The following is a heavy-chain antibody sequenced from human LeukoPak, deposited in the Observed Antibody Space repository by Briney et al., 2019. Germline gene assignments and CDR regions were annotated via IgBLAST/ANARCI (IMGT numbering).Heavy chain of an antibody. D-gene: IGHD2-21*01. V-gene: IGHV4-59*01. J-gene: IGHJ5*02. CDR1: GGSISSYY. Sequence: PSETLSLTCTVSGGSISSYYWSWIRQPPGKGLEWIGYIYYSGSTNYNPSLKSRVTISVDTSKNQFSLKLSSVTAADTAVYYCARDRFVKQSWFDPWGQGTLVTVSS. CDR3: ARDRFVKQSWFDP. CDR2: IYYSGST.